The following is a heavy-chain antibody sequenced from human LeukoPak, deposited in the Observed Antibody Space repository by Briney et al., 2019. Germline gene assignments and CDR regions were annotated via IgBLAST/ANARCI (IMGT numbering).Heavy chain of an antibody. CDR3: ARRHLSNLIAVAGTMVDY. V-gene: IGHV1-18*01. CDR2: ISAYNGNT. D-gene: IGHD6-19*01. J-gene: IGHJ4*02. Sequence: GASVKVSCKASGYTFTSYGISWVRQAPGQGLEWMGWISAYNGNTNYAQKLQGRVTMTTDTSTSTAYMELRSLRSDDTAVYYCARRHLSNLIAVAGTMVDYWGQGTLVTVSS. CDR1: GYTFTSYG.